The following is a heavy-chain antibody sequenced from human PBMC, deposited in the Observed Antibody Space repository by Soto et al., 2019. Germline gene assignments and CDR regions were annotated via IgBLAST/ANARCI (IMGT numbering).Heavy chain of an antibody. CDR2: MNPNSGNT. D-gene: IGHD6-13*01. Sequence: ASVKVSCKASGYTFTSYDINWVRQATGQGLEWMGWMNPNSGNTGYAQKFQGRVTMTRNTSISTAYMELSSLRSEDTAVYYCAGGTNHNSSSWYTRYYYYYYGMGVWGQGTTVTVSS. V-gene: IGHV1-8*01. J-gene: IGHJ6*02. CDR3: AGGTNHNSSSWYTRYYYYYYGMGV. CDR1: GYTFTSYD.